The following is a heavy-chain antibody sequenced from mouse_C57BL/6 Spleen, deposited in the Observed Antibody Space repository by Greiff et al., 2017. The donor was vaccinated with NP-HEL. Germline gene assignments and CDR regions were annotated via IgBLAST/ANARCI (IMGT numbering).Heavy chain of an antibody. D-gene: IGHD2-4*01. CDR3: TDDYDGDYFDY. V-gene: IGHV6-3*01. Sequence: EVKVVESGGGLVQPGGSMKLSCVASGFTFSNYWMNWVRQSPEKGLEWVAQIRLKSDNYATHYAESVKGRFTISRDDSKSSVYLQMNNLRAEDTGIYYCTDDYDGDYFDYWGQGTTLTVSS. CDR2: IRLKSDNYAT. J-gene: IGHJ2*01. CDR1: GFTFSNYW.